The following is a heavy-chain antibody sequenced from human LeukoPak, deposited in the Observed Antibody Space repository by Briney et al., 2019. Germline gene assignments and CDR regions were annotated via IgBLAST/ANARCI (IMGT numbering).Heavy chain of an antibody. D-gene: IGHD3-22*01. CDR1: GYTFTSYG. V-gene: IGHV1-18*01. CDR3: ARAKYYYDSSGLRSSYFDY. Sequence: GASVKVSCKASGYTFTSYGISWVRQAPGQGLEWTGWISAYNGNTNYAQKLQGRVTMTTDTSTSTAYMGLRSLRSDDTAVYYCARAKYYYDSSGLRSSYFDYWGQGTLVTVSS. J-gene: IGHJ4*02. CDR2: ISAYNGNT.